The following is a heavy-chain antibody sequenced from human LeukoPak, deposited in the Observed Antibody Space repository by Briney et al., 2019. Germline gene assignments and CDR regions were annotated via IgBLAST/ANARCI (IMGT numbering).Heavy chain of an antibody. D-gene: IGHD2-8*01. Sequence: GGSLRLSCAASRFTVSSNYMSWVRQAPGKGLEWVSGISGSGGSTYYADSVKGRFTISRDNPKNTMYLQMDSLRAEDTAVYYCAKDPGGIVLMMSAIPPYYFDYWGQGTLVTVSS. J-gene: IGHJ4*02. V-gene: IGHV3-23*01. CDR1: RFTVSSNY. CDR2: ISGSGGST. CDR3: AKDPGGIVLMMSAIPPYYFDY.